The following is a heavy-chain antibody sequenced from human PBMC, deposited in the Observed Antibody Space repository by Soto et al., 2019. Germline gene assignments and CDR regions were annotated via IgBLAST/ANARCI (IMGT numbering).Heavy chain of an antibody. Sequence: QLQLQESGPGLVKPSETLSLTCSVSGGSISTSSYFWGWIRQPPGKGLEWVGAVHYSGSANYRSSLQSRVTISVDTSQNQFSLRLRSVTAADTAVYCCARHRWGSGSYSGLLDFWGQGALVTVSS. J-gene: IGHJ4*02. CDR3: ARHRWGSGSYSGLLDF. V-gene: IGHV4-39*01. CDR1: GGSISTSSYF. CDR2: VHYSGSA. D-gene: IGHD3-10*01.